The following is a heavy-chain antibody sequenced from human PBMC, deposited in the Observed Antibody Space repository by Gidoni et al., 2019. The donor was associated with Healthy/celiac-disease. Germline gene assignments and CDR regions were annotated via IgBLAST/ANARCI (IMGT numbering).Heavy chain of an antibody. J-gene: IGHJ5*02. D-gene: IGHD2-15*01. CDR2: IYYSGST. Sequence: QLQLQESGPGLVKPSETLSLTCTVSGGSISSSSYYWGWIRQPPGKGLEWIGSIYYSGSTYYNPSLKSRVTISVDTSKNQFSLKLSSVTAADTAVYYCARHARYCSGGSCFNWFDPWGQGTLVTVSS. V-gene: IGHV4-39*01. CDR3: ARHARYCSGGSCFNWFDP. CDR1: GGSISSSSYY.